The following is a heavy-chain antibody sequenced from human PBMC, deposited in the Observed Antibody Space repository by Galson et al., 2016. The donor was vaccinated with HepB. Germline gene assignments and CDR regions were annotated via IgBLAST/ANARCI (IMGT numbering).Heavy chain of an antibody. Sequence: SETVTCMDSRSTSFCFGINRMRQAPRQRLDWMGWTSPYTSNTTNAPRFRGRVTMTTDTSTSTAYMELRSLRSDDTAVYYCARDQIVCGGDCLFGYSSDIWGQGTKVTVS. V-gene: IGHV1-18*01. CDR2: TSPYTSNT. CDR3: ARDQIVCGGDCLFGYSSDI. J-gene: IGHJ3*02. D-gene: IGHD2-21*02. CDR1: RSTSFCFG.